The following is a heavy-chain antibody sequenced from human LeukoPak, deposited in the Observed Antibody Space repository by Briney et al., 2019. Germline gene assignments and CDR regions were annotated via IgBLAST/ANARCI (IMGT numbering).Heavy chain of an antibody. J-gene: IGHJ3*02. D-gene: IGHD3-9*01. CDR1: GFTFSSYA. CDR3: AKRLGSNDNAFDI. Sequence: GGSLRLSCAASGFTFSSYAITWVRQAPGKGLEWVSAVSSNGAKTYYADSVKGRFTISRDNSKNTLYLQMNSLRAEDTAVYYCAKRLGSNDNAFDIWGQGTMVTVSS. V-gene: IGHV3-23*01. CDR2: VSSNGAKT.